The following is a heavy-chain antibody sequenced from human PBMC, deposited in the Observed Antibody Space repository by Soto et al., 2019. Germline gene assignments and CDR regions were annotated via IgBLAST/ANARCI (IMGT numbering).Heavy chain of an antibody. CDR2: INHSGST. Sequence: QVQLQQWGAGLLKPSETLSLTCAVYGGSFSGYYWSWIRQPPGKGLEWIGEINHSGSTNYNPSLKGRVTISVDTSKNQFSLKLSSVTAADTAVYYCARATPLYDYIWGSYRHDAFDIWGQGTMVTVSS. CDR1: GGSFSGYY. V-gene: IGHV4-34*01. D-gene: IGHD3-16*02. CDR3: ARATPLYDYIWGSYRHDAFDI. J-gene: IGHJ3*02.